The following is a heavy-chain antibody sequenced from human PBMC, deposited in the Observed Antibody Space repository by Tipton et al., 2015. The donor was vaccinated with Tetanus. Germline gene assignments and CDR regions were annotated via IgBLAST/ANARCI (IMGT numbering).Heavy chain of an antibody. CDR3: AKDLGGSGSLYYFDY. CDR2: ISGSGGST. V-gene: IGHV3-23*01. Sequence: SLRLSCAASGFTFDDYAMSWVRQAPGKGLEWVSAISGSGGSTYYADSVKGRFTISRDNSKNTLYLQMNSLRAEDTAVYYCAKDLGGSGSLYYFDYWGQGTLVTVSS. D-gene: IGHD1-26*01. J-gene: IGHJ4*02. CDR1: GFTFDDYA.